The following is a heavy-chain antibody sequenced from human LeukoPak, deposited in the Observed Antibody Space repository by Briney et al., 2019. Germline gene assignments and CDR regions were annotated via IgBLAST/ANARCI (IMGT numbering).Heavy chain of an antibody. CDR1: GFTFSSYA. Sequence: GGSLRLSCAASGFTFSSYAMSWVRQAPGKGLEWVSAISGSGGSTYYADSVKGRFTISRDNSKNTLYLQMNSLRAEDTAVYYCAKAAPSVVVPAAISFPFDYWGQGTLVTVSS. CDR3: AKAAPSVVVPAAISFPFDY. D-gene: IGHD2-2*01. V-gene: IGHV3-23*01. J-gene: IGHJ4*01. CDR2: ISGSGGST.